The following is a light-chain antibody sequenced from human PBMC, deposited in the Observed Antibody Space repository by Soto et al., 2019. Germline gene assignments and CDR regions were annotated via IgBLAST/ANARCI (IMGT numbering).Light chain of an antibody. V-gene: IGKV3-20*01. CDR2: GAS. Sequence: ETVLTQSPGTLSLSPGERATLSCRASQTIRSNYLAWYRQTPGQAPRLLIYGASNRATGIADRFSGSGSGTDFTLIVIRLGPEDFALYYCQQYGSSPWTFGQGTKVEIK. J-gene: IGKJ1*01. CDR3: QQYGSSPWT. CDR1: QTIRSNY.